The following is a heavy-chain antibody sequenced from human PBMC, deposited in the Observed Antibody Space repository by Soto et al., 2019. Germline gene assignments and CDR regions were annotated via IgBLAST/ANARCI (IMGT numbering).Heavy chain of an antibody. D-gene: IGHD3-10*01. CDR3: ARDLLLWFGEWIFDY. V-gene: IGHV3-30-3*01. J-gene: IGHJ4*02. CDR1: GFTFSSYA. CDR2: ISYDGSNK. Sequence: GGSLRLSCAASGFTFSSYAMHWVRQAPGKGLEWVAVISYDGSNKYYADSVKGRFTISRDNSKNTLYLQMNSLRAEDTAVYYCARDLLLWFGEWIFDYWGQGTLVTVSS.